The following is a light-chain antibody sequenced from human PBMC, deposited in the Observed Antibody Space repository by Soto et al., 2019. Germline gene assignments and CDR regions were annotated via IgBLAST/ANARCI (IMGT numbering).Light chain of an antibody. J-gene: IGLJ2*01. CDR3: SSYTSSSTLV. CDR2: EVS. Sequence: QSVLAQPASVSGSPGQSITISCTGTSXDVGGYNYVSWYQQHPGKAPKLMIYEVSNRPSGVSNRFSGSKSGNTASLTISGLQAEDEAEYYCSSYTSSSTLVFGGGTKVTVL. CDR1: SXDVGGYNY. V-gene: IGLV2-14*01.